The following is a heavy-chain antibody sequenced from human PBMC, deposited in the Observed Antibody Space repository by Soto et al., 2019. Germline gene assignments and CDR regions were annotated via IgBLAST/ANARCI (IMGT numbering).Heavy chain of an antibody. V-gene: IGHV3-23*01. CDR2: ISNTGGTT. CDR3: TKGVTPPSSYYMDV. Sequence: GGSLRLSCAASGFTFSSYAMRWVRQAPGKGLEYVSAISNTGGTTNYADSVKGRFTISRDNSENTVYLQMNGLRAEDTAVYYCTKGVTPPSSYYMDVWGKGTTVTVSS. CDR1: GFTFSSYA. D-gene: IGHD2-21*02. J-gene: IGHJ6*03.